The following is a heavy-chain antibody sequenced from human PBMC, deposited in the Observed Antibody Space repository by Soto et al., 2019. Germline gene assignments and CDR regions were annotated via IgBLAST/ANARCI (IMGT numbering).Heavy chain of an antibody. CDR3: AREGEMATITGWFDP. CDR1: GFTFSSYS. Sequence: EVQLVESGGGLVKPGGSLRLSCAASGFTFSSYSMKWVRQAPGKGLEWVSSISSSSSYIYYADSVKGRFTISRDNAKNSLYLQMNSLRAEDTAVYYCAREGEMATITGWFDPWGQRTLVTVSS. V-gene: IGHV3-21*01. D-gene: IGHD4-4*01. CDR2: ISSSSSYI. J-gene: IGHJ5*02.